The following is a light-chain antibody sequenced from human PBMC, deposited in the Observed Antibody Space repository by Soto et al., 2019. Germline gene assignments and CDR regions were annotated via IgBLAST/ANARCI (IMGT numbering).Light chain of an antibody. CDR1: SSDVGGYNY. CDR2: AVS. Sequence: QSALTQPASVSGSPGQSITISCTGTSSDVGGYNYVSWYQQHPGKAPKLMIYAVSNRPSGVSNRFSGSKSGNTASLTISGLQAEDDADYYCSSYTSSSTLLFGGGTQLTV. V-gene: IGLV2-14*01. CDR3: SSYTSSSTLL. J-gene: IGLJ2*01.